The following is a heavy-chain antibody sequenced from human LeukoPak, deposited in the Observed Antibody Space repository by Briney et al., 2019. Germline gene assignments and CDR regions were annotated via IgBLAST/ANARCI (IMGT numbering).Heavy chain of an antibody. CDR3: ARDGYYDSSDNY. V-gene: IGHV4-30-4*08. CDR1: GGSISSGDYY. Sequence: SETLSLTCTVSGGSISSGDYYWSWIRQPPGKGLEWIGYIYYSGSTYYNPSLKSRVTISVDTSKNQFSLKLRSVTAADTAVYYCARDGYYDSSDNYWGQGTLVTVSS. J-gene: IGHJ4*02. CDR2: IYYSGST. D-gene: IGHD3-22*01.